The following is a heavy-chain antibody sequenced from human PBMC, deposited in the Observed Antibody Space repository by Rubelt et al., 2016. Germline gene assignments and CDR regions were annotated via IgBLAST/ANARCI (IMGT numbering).Heavy chain of an antibody. CDR2: ISGSGDRT. D-gene: IGHD4-17*01. CDR3: ARPAYGDYWHFDP. V-gene: IGHV3-23*01. Sequence: EVQLLESGGGLVQPGGSLRLSCAASGFTFSSYAMSWVRQAPGKGLEWVSPISGSGDRTLYADSVKGRFTISRDNYKKKLLLQMNSLRVEDTGVYFCARPAYGDYWHFDPWGRGTQVTVSS. J-gene: IGHJ2*01. CDR1: GFTFSSYA.